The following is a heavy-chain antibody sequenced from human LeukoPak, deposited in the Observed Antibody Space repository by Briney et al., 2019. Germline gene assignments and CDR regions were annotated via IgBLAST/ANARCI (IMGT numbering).Heavy chain of an antibody. Sequence: ASVKVSCKASGYTFTTYDINWVRQAPGQGLEWMGWMNPNNGNTGYAQKFQGRVTITGNTSTSTAYMELSSLRSEDTAVYYCARGRCVGSTNCYYFEYWGQGTLVTVSS. CDR1: GYTFTTYD. CDR3: ARGRCVGSTNCYYFEY. V-gene: IGHV1-8*01. J-gene: IGHJ4*02. CDR2: MNPNNGNT. D-gene: IGHD2-2*01.